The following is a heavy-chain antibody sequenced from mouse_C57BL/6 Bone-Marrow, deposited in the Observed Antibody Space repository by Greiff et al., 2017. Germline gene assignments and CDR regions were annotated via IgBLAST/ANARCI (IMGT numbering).Heavy chain of an antibody. J-gene: IGHJ4*01. CDR2: ISSGGDYI. V-gene: IGHV5-9-1*02. Sequence: EVQRVESGEGLVKPGGSVKLSCAASGFTFSSYAMSWVRQTPEKRLEWVAYISSGGDYIYYADTVKGRFTISRDNARNTLYLQMSSLKSEDTAMYYCTRGRGITAFYYYAMDYWGQGTSVTVSS. CDR3: TRGRGITAFYYYAMDY. CDR1: GFTFSSYA. D-gene: IGHD2-4*01.